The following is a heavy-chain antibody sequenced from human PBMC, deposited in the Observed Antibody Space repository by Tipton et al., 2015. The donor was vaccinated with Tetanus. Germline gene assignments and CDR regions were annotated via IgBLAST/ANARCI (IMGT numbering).Heavy chain of an antibody. CDR3: VGYSGRYGCVY. CDR1: GFTFNSDW. J-gene: IGHJ4*02. D-gene: IGHD1-26*01. V-gene: IGHV3-7*01. Sequence: SLRLSCAASGFTFNSDWMTWVRQAPGKGLEWVANIRQDGSAKYYADSVKGRFTISRDNAKNSVYLQMNSLRAEDTAVYYCVGYSGRYGCVYWGQGPLITVSS. CDR2: IRQDGSAK.